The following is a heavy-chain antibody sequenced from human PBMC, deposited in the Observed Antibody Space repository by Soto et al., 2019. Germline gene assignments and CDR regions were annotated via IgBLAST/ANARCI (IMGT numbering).Heavy chain of an antibody. J-gene: IGHJ4*02. CDR2: IYNGGST. V-gene: IGHV4-30-4*01. CDR3: ARAPVGLHTISYVDY. Sequence: SETLSLTCTVSGDSVSSVGFHWAWLRRPPGKGLEWIGYIYNGGSTYYRPSLESRMHMSLDANRNHYSLRLTSVTAADTAVYFCARAPVGLHTISYVDYWGKGQQVTVS. D-gene: IGHD6-25*01. CDR1: GDSVSSVGFH.